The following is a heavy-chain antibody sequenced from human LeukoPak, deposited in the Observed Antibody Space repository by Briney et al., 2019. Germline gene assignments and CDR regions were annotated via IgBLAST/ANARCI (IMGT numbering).Heavy chain of an antibody. CDR2: ISGSGYST. D-gene: IGHD4-17*01. V-gene: IGHV3-23*01. Sequence: PGGSLRLSCAASGFTFSNYAMNWVRQAPGKGLEWVSVISGSGYSTYYADSVKGRFTISRDNSKNTLYLQTNSLRAEDTAVYYCAKDYGDYAYYFHYWSQGTLVTVSS. J-gene: IGHJ4*02. CDR3: AKDYGDYAYYFHY. CDR1: GFTFSNYA.